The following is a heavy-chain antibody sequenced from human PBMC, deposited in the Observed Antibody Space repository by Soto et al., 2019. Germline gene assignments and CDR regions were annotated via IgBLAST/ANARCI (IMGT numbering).Heavy chain of an antibody. J-gene: IGHJ4*02. CDR3: ARDGAAQGYCSSTSCTTGEY. V-gene: IGHV1-69*04. CDR2: IIPILGIA. CDR1: GGTFSSYT. D-gene: IGHD2-2*01. Sequence: ASVKVSCKASGGTFSSYTISWVRQAPGQGLEWMGRIIPILGIANYAQKFQGRVTITADKSTSTAYMELSSLRSEDTAVYYCARDGAAQGYCSSTSCTTGEYWGQGTLVTVSS.